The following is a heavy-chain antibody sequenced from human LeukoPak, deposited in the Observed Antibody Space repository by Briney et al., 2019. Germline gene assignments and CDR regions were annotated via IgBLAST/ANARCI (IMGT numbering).Heavy chain of an antibody. CDR1: GGSISSGSYY. CDR3: ARDWGAARVY. Sequence: SQTLSLTCTVSGGSISSGSYYWSWIRQPAGKGLEWIGRIYTSGSTNYNPSLKSRVTISVDTSKNQFSLKLSSVTAADTAVYYCARDWGAARVYRGQGTLVTVSS. J-gene: IGHJ4*02. CDR2: IYTSGST. V-gene: IGHV4-61*02. D-gene: IGHD6-6*01.